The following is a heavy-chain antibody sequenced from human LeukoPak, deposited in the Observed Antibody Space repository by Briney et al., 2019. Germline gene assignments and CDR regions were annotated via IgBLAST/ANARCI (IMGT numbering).Heavy chain of an antibody. D-gene: IGHD6-6*01. Sequence: GASVKVSCEASGGTFSSYAISWVRQAPGQGLEWMGGIIPIFGTANYVQKFQGRVTITADKSTSTAYMELSSLRSEDTAVYYCARVKRSSAYDYYYYMDVWGKGTTVTVSS. J-gene: IGHJ6*03. CDR1: GGTFSSYA. V-gene: IGHV1-69*06. CDR3: ARVKRSSAYDYYYYMDV. CDR2: IIPIFGTA.